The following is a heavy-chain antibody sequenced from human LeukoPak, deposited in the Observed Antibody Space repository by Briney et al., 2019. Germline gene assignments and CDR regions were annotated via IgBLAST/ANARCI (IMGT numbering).Heavy chain of an antibody. CDR3: ARDQSPYCGGDCYSDY. J-gene: IGHJ4*02. Sequence: ASVKVSCMASGYTFTSYGISWVRQAPGQGLEWMGWISAYNGNTNYAQKLQGRVTMTTDTSTSTAYMELRSLRSDDTAVYYCARDQSPYCGGDCYSDYWGQGTLVTVSS. D-gene: IGHD2-21*02. CDR1: GYTFTSYG. V-gene: IGHV1-18*01. CDR2: ISAYNGNT.